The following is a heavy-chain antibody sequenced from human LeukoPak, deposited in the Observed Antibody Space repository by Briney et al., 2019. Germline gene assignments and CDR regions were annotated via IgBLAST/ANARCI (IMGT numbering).Heavy chain of an antibody. CDR3: ARGGTSGSGSYYISEY. D-gene: IGHD3-10*01. J-gene: IGHJ4*02. CDR2: ISSDGSNE. CDR1: GFTFSRFV. V-gene: IGHV3-30*03. Sequence: GGSLRLSCAASGFTFSRFVMHWVRQAPGKGLEWVTVISSDGSNEHYADSVRGRFTISRDNSKNTLYLQMNSLRPEDTAMYYCARGGTSGSGSYYISEYWGQGTLVTVSS.